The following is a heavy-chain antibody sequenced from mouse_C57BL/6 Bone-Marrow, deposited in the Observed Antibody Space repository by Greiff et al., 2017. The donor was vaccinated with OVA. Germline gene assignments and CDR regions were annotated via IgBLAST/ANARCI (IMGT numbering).Heavy chain of an antibody. V-gene: IGHV1-81*01. CDR1: GYTFTSYG. Sequence: VQLQQSGAELARPGASVKLSCKASGYTFTSYGISWVKQRTGQGLEWIGEIYPRSGNTYYNEKFKGKATLTADKSSSTAYMELRSLTSEDSAVYFCARESYYSNYGGYFVVWGTGTTVTVSS. CDR2: IYPRSGNT. CDR3: ARESYYSNYGGYFVV. D-gene: IGHD2-5*01. J-gene: IGHJ1*03.